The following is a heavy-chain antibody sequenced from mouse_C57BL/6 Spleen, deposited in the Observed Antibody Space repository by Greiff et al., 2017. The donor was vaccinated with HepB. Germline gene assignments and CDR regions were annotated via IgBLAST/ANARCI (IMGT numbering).Heavy chain of an antibody. D-gene: IGHD2-4*01. V-gene: IGHV1-64*01. CDR2: IHPNSGST. CDR3: ARGVIYYDYDGYDFGG. CDR1: GYTFTSYW. Sequence: QVQLQQPGAELVKPGASVKLSCKASGYTFTSYWMHWVKQRPGQGLEWIGMIHPNSGSTNYNEKFKSKATLTVDKSSSTAYMQLSSLTSEDSAVYYWARGVIYYDYDGYDFGGWGKGTTVT. J-gene: IGHJ2*01.